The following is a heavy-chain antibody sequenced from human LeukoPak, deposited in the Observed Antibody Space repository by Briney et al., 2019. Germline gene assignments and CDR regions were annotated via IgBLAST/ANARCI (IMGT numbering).Heavy chain of an antibody. CDR1: GFAFNKYG. D-gene: IGHD3-22*01. Sequence: GGSLRLSCIASGFAFNKYGMHWVRQAPGKGLEWVAVRSDDGSAQHYADSVRGRFTISRDNSKNTLSLQMNSLRPEDTAMYFCAKDRDPYSSGTWDSWGQGTLVIVSS. CDR3: AKDRDPYSSGTWDS. CDR2: RSDDGSAQ. V-gene: IGHV3-30*18. J-gene: IGHJ1*01.